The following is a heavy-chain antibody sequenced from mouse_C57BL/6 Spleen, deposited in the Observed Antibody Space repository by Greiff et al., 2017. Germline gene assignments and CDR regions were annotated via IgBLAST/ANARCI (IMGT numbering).Heavy chain of an antibody. V-gene: IGHV10-1*01. Sequence: EVQGVESGGGLVQPKGSLKLSCAASGFSFNTYAMNWVRQAPGKGLEWVARIRSKSNNYATYYAASVKDRFTISRDDSESMLYLQMNNLKTEDTAMYYCVRQGSGYFMDYWGQGTSVTVSS. D-gene: IGHD3-2*02. CDR1: GFSFNTYA. CDR2: IRSKSNNYAT. CDR3: VRQGSGYFMDY. J-gene: IGHJ4*01.